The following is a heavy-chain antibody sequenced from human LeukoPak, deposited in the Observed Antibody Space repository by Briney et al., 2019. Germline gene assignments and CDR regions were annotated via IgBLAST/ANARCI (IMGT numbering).Heavy chain of an antibody. CDR1: GFTFSSYA. D-gene: IGHD6-19*01. J-gene: IGHJ4*02. Sequence: GGSLRLSCAASGFTFSSYAMHWVRQAPGKGLEWVAVISYDGSNKYYADSVKGRFTISRDNSKNTLYLQMNSLRAEDTAVYYCARRPHSSGWYVAYWGQGTLVTVSS. CDR3: ARRPHSSGWYVAY. CDR2: ISYDGSNK. V-gene: IGHV3-30*04.